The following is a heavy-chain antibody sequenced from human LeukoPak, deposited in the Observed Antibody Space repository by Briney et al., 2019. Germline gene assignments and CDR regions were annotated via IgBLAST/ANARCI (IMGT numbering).Heavy chain of an antibody. V-gene: IGHV3-23*01. J-gene: IGHJ4*02. CDR2: ISGYGDNT. Sequence: GGSLRLSCAASGFIFSTYGMSWVRQAPGRGLEWVSAISGYGDNTYYVDSVKGRFTISRDNSKNTLYLQMNSLRAEDTAVYYCARVLTPGTSSTFFDYRGQGTLVTVSS. CDR1: GFIFSTYG. D-gene: IGHD2-2*01. CDR3: ARVLTPGTSSTFFDY.